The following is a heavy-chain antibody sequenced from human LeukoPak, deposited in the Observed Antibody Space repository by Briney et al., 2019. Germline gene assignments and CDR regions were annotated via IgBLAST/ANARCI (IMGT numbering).Heavy chain of an antibody. CDR2: FKSKAAGGTT. CDR3: TRGAPQADVFDI. D-gene: IGHD1-26*01. J-gene: IGHJ3*02. V-gene: IGHV3-15*01. Sequence: GESLRLSCAASGFTFSVTWMSWVRQAPGRELEWVGRFKSKAAGGTTDYAAPVAGRFTISRDDSKNMLHLQMNSLKTEDTAVYYCTRGAPQADVFDIWGQGTMVTVSS. CDR1: GFTFSVTW.